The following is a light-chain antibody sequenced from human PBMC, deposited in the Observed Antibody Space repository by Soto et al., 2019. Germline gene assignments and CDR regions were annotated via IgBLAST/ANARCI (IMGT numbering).Light chain of an antibody. CDR1: SRDVGGYNY. CDR2: EVN. V-gene: IGLV2-8*01. J-gene: IGLJ2*01. CDR3: SSYTGTQVL. Sequence: QSALTQPPSASGSLGQSVTISCTGTSRDVGGYNYVSWYQQHPGKAPKLIIYEVNKWPSGVPNRFSGSKSGNTASLTVSGLQAEDEADYYCSSYTGTQVLFGGGTKVTVL.